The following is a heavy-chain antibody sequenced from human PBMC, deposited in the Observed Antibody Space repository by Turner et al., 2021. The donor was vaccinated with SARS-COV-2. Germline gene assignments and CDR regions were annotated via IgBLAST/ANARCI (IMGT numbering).Heavy chain of an antibody. V-gene: IGHV4-39*01. J-gene: IGHJ6*02. Sequence: QLQLQESGPGLVKPSETLSLNCTVSGGSISSSSYYWGWIRQPPGKGLEWIGNIYYSGSAYYNPSLKSRVTISVDPSKNQFSLKLTSVTAADTAVYYCARLMDTAMDYYGTDVWGQGTTVTVSS. CDR3: ARLMDTAMDYYGTDV. D-gene: IGHD5-18*01. CDR1: GGSISSSSYY. CDR2: IYYSGSA.